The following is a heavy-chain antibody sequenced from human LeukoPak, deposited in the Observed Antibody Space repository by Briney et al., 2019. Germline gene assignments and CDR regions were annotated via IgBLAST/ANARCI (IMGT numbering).Heavy chain of an antibody. CDR3: ERLCGGHRWYFDL. J-gene: IGHJ2*01. V-gene: IGHV5-51*01. Sequence: NRGGSRKISGKGSVYTFTIYSVGWLGQMPGKGREWMGIIFPVGAATRYSPSFQGQVTNSGGKSISTAYLQWRSLKASATAMYYCERLCGGHRWYFDLWGRGPLVTVSS. D-gene: IGHD4-23*01. CDR2: IFPVGAAT. CDR1: VYTFTIYS.